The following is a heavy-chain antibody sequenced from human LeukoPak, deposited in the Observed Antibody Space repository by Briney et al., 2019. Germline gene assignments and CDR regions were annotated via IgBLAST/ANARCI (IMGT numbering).Heavy chain of an antibody. Sequence: PSETLSLTCTVSGGSISSSSYYWGWIRQPPGKGLEWIGSIYYSGSTYYNPSLKSRVTISVDTSKNQFSLKLSSVTAAVTAVYYCARYDISGYYYFDYWGQGTLVTVSS. V-gene: IGHV4-39*07. CDR3: ARYDISGYYYFDY. J-gene: IGHJ4*02. D-gene: IGHD3-22*01. CDR2: IYYSGST. CDR1: GGSISSSSYY.